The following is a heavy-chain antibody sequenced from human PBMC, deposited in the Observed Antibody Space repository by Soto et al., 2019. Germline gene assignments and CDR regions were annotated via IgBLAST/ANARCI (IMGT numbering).Heavy chain of an antibody. Sequence: GGSLRLSCAASGFTFSSYWMSWVRQAPGKGLEWVANIKQDGSEKYYVDSVKGRFTISRDNAKNSLYLQMNSLRAEDTAVYYCARVEYSGYDYLYGDYRGGPNPYFDYWGQGTLVTVSS. D-gene: IGHD5-12*01. CDR3: ARVEYSGYDYLYGDYRGGPNPYFDY. CDR2: IKQDGSEK. V-gene: IGHV3-7*01. J-gene: IGHJ4*02. CDR1: GFTFSSYW.